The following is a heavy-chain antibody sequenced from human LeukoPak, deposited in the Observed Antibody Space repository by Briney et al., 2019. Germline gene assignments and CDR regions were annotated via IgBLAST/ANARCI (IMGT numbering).Heavy chain of an antibody. V-gene: IGHV3-21*01. CDR2: ISSSSSYI. CDR1: GFTFSSYS. J-gene: IGHJ4*02. D-gene: IGHD5-18*01. CDR3: ARAGGYSYGSGHFDY. Sequence: GGSLRLSCAASGFTFSSYSMNRVRQAPGKGLEWVSSISSSSSYIYYADSVKGRFTISRDNAKNSLYLQMNSLRAEDTAVYYCARAGGYSYGSGHFDYWGQGTLVTVSS.